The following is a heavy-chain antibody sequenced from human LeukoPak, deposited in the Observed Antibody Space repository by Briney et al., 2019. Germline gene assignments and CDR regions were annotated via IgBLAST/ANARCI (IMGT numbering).Heavy chain of an antibody. CDR3: ATAGNYRFDY. V-gene: IGHV3-74*01. D-gene: IGHD1-7*01. Sequence: GGSLRLSCAASGFTFSSYWMHWVRQAPGKGLVWVSRINSNGSSTSYADSVKGRFTISRDNDKNTLYLQMDSLRADDTAVYYCATAGNYRFDYWGQGTLVTVSS. CDR1: GFTFSSYW. J-gene: IGHJ4*02. CDR2: INSNGSST.